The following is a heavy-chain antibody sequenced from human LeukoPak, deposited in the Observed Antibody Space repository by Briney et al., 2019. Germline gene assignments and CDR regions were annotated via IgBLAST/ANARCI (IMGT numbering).Heavy chain of an antibody. CDR3: AKDGAYCSSTSCFREPYNWFDP. CDR2: ISSSSSYI. D-gene: IGHD2-2*01. Sequence: RGSLRLSCAASGFTFSSYSMNWVRQAPGKVLEWVSSISSSSSYIYYADSVKGRFTISRDNAKNSLYLQMNSLRAEDTAVYYCAKDGAYCSSTSCFREPYNWFDPWGQGTLVTVSS. V-gene: IGHV3-21*01. J-gene: IGHJ5*02. CDR1: GFTFSSYS.